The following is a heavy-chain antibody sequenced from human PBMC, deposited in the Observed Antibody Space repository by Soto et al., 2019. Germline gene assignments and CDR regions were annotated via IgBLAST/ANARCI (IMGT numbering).Heavy chain of an antibody. V-gene: IGHV3-23*01. CDR1: GFTFSSYA. J-gene: IGHJ4*02. Sequence: HPGGSLRLSCAASGFTFSSYAMSWVRQAPGKGLEWVSAISGSGGSTYYADSVKGRFTISRDNSKNTLYLQMNSLRAEDTAVYYCAKWYDSSGYYSGYWGQGTLVTVSS. CDR2: ISGSGGST. D-gene: IGHD3-22*01. CDR3: AKWYDSSGYYSGY.